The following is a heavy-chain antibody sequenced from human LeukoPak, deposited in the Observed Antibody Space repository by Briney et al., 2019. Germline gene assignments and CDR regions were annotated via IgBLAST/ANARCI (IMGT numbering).Heavy chain of an antibody. D-gene: IGHD2-21*02. CDR3: ARDAGYGGNSWDAFDI. CDR1: GYTFTSYG. Sequence: ASVKVYCKASGYTFTSYGISWVRQAPGQGLEWMGWISAYNGNTNYAQKLQGRVTMTTDTSTSTAYMELRSLRSDDTAVYYCARDAGYGGNSWDAFDIWGQGTMVTVSS. J-gene: IGHJ3*02. V-gene: IGHV1-18*01. CDR2: ISAYNGNT.